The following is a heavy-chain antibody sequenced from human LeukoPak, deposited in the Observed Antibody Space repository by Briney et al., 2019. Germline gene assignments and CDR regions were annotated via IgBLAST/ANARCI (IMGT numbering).Heavy chain of an antibody. Sequence: GGSLRLSCAAPGFTFSSYAMSWVRQAPGKGLEWVSAISGSGGSTYYADSVKGRFNISRDNSKNTLYLQMNSLRAEETAVYYCAKDLIAVEDSYYYYYYGMDVWGQGTTVTVSS. D-gene: IGHD6-19*01. J-gene: IGHJ6*02. CDR2: ISGSGGST. V-gene: IGHV3-23*01. CDR1: GFTFSSYA. CDR3: AKDLIAVEDSYYYYYYGMDV.